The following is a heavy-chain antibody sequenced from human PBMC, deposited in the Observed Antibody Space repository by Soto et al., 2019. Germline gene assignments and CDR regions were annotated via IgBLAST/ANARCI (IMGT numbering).Heavy chain of an antibody. D-gene: IGHD2-21*02. CDR2: ISSSSSTI. CDR3: ARGGGDATYYYYGMDA. J-gene: IGHJ6*02. Sequence: GGSLRLSCAASGFTFSSYSMNWVRQAPGKGLEWVSYISSSSSTIYYADSVKGRFTISRDNAKNSLYLQMNSLRDEDTAVYYCARGGGDATYYYYGMDAWGQGTTVTVSS. V-gene: IGHV3-48*02. CDR1: GFTFSSYS.